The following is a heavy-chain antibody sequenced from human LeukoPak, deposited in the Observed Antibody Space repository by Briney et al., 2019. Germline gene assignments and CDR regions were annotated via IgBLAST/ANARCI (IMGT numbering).Heavy chain of an antibody. D-gene: IGHD3-3*01. Sequence: SETLSLTCTVSGVSISSGDYYWSWIRQPPGKGLEWIGYIYYSGSTYYTPSLKSRVTISVDTSKNPFSQKLSSVTAADTAVYYCARVRITILGAKSDAFDIWGQGTMVTVSS. CDR1: GVSISSGDYY. CDR2: IYYSGST. CDR3: ARVRITILGAKSDAFDI. V-gene: IGHV4-30-4*08. J-gene: IGHJ3*02.